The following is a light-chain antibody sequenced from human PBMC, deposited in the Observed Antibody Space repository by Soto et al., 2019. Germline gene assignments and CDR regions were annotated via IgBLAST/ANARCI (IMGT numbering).Light chain of an antibody. CDR3: QQYNTWPPIT. V-gene: IGKV3-20*01. J-gene: IGKJ5*01. CDR2: GAS. CDR1: QSVSNNY. Sequence: EIVLTQSPGTLSLSPGERATLSCRASQSVSNNYLAWYQQKPGQAPRLLIYGASNRGTGIPDRFSGGGSGTDFTLTISRLEPEDFAVYYCQQYNTWPPITFGQGTRLEIK.